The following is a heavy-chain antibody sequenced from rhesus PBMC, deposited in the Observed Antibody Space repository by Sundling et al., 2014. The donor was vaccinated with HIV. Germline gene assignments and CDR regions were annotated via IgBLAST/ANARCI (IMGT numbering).Heavy chain of an antibody. CDR2: IYSNSGNT. Sequence: QVQLQESGPGLVKPSETLSLTCAVSGGSVSGAYYWTWIRQPPGKGLEWLGGIYSNSGNTNFNPSLKSRVTISRDTSKNQFSLKLTSVTAADTAVYYCARHIVADPFEYWGQGLLVTVSS. D-gene: IGHD2-33*01. CDR1: GGSVSGAYY. CDR3: ARHIVADPFEY. V-gene: IGHV4S13*01. J-gene: IGHJ4*01.